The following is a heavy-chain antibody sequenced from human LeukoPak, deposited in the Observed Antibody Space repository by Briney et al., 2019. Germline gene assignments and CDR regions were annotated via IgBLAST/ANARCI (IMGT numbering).Heavy chain of an antibody. Sequence: KPSETLSLTCGVSGYSISSGYHWGWIRQPTGKGLEWIGGMSHSGSTYYNPSLKSRVTISVDTSKNQFSVKLSSVTAADTAVYYCARHHLYDSSGDGRYYFDYWGQGTLVTVSS. CDR2: MSHSGST. CDR1: GYSISSGYH. CDR3: ARHHLYDSSGDGRYYFDY. D-gene: IGHD3-22*01. V-gene: IGHV4-38-2*01. J-gene: IGHJ4*02.